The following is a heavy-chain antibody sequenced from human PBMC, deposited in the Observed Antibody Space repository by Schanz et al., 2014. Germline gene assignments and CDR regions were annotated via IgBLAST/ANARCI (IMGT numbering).Heavy chain of an antibody. Sequence: QVLLVQSGAEVRKPGASVKVSCKASGYTFTGFHLHWVRQVPGQGLEWMGRINPTTGNPGYAQGFTGRFVFSFDTSVSTAYLQISGLKAEDTAVYYCARARYGLDVWGQGTTVTVSS. V-gene: IGHV7-4-1*02. J-gene: IGHJ6*02. CDR3: ARARYGLDV. CDR1: GYTFTGFH. CDR2: INPTTGNP.